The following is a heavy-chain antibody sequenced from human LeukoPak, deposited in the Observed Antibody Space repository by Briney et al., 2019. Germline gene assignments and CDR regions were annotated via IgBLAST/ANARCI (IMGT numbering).Heavy chain of an antibody. V-gene: IGHV3-33*01. D-gene: IGHD4-17*01. Sequence: PGGSLRLSCATSGFALSSYGMHWVRQAPGKGLEWVAVIWYDGSNQYYADSVKGRFTISRDTSKNTLYLQMNSLRAEDTGVYYCARDVASYPTDWGQGTLVTVSS. CDR3: ARDVASYPTD. CDR2: IWYDGSNQ. J-gene: IGHJ4*02. CDR1: GFALSSYG.